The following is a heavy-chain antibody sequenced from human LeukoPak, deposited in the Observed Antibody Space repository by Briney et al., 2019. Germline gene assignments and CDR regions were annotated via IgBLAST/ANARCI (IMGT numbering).Heavy chain of an antibody. CDR1: GYTFTSYG. J-gene: IGHJ5*02. V-gene: IGHV1-18*01. CDR3: ARQPCSGGSCYSRFDP. D-gene: IGHD2-15*01. Sequence: ASVKVSCKASGYTFTSYGISWVRQAPGQGLEWMGWISAYNGNTNYAQKLQGRVTMTTDTSTSTAYMEVRSLRSDDTAVYYCARQPCSGGSCYSRFDPWGQGTLVTVSS. CDR2: ISAYNGNT.